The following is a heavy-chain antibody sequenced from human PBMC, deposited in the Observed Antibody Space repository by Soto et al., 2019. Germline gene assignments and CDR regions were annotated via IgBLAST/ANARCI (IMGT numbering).Heavy chain of an antibody. CDR1: GGTFSSYA. CDR2: IIPIFGTA. Sequence: SVKVSCKASGGTFSSYAISWVRQAPGQGLEWMGGIIPIFGTANYAQKFQGRVTITADESTSTAYMELSSLRSEDTAVYYCAREIRLVAGPFDYWGQGTLVTVSS. V-gene: IGHV1-69*13. CDR3: AREIRLVAGPFDY. D-gene: IGHD6-19*01. J-gene: IGHJ4*02.